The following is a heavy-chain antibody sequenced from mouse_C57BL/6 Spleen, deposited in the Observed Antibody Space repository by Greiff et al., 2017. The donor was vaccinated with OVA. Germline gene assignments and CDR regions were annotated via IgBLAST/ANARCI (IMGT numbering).Heavy chain of an antibody. CDR1: GYTFTSYW. Sequence: QVQLQQSGAELVKPGASVKLSCKASGYTFTSYWMQWVKQRPGQGLEWIGEIDPSDSYTNYNQKFKGKATLTVDTSSSTAYMQLSSLTSEDSAVYYCARGTTVGDYWGQGTTLTVSS. CDR3: ARGTTVGDY. CDR2: IDPSDSYT. V-gene: IGHV1-50*01. J-gene: IGHJ2*01. D-gene: IGHD1-1*01.